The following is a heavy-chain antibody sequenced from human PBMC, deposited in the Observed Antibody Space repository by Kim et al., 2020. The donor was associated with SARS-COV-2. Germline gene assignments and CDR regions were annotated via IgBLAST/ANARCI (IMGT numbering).Heavy chain of an antibody. J-gene: IGHJ6*02. CDR1: GFTFSSYS. D-gene: IGHD3-22*01. CDR2: ISSSSSYI. CDR3: ARDGLEEYYYDSSGYYYYYYYGMDV. Sequence: GGSLRLSCAASGFTFSSYSMNWVRQAPGKGLEWVSSISSSSSYIYYADSVKGRFTISRDNAKNSLYLQMNSLRAEDTAVYYCARDGLEEYYYDSSGYYYYYYYGMDVCGQGTTVTVSS. V-gene: IGHV3-21*01.